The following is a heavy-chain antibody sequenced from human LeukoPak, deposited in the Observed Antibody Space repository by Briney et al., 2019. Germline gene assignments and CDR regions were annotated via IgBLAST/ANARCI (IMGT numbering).Heavy chain of an antibody. V-gene: IGHV1-18*01. Sequence: ASVKVSCKASGYTFTSYGISWVRQAPGQGLEWMGWISAYNGNTNYAQKFQGRVTITTDESTSTAYMELSSLRSEDTAVYYCARGRWLQHPGYFDYWGQGTLVTVSS. CDR2: ISAYNGNT. CDR3: ARGRWLQHPGYFDY. D-gene: IGHD5-24*01. CDR1: GYTFTSYG. J-gene: IGHJ4*02.